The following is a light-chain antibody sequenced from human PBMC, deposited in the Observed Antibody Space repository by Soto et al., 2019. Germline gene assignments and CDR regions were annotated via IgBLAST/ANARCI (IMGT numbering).Light chain of an antibody. J-gene: IGLJ1*01. Sequence: QSVLTQPPSASGTPGQRVTISCSGSSSNIGSNHVYWYQHLPGRAPKLLSYRNNQRPSGVPDRFSGSKSGTSAPLAISGLRSEDEADYYCAAWDASLSGHVFGTGTKV. CDR3: AAWDASLSGHV. CDR2: RNN. CDR1: SSNIGSNH. V-gene: IGLV1-47*01.